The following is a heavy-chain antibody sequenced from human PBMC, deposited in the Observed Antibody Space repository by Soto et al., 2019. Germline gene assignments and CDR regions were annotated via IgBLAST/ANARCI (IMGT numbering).Heavy chain of an antibody. CDR3: ATTVTTADVVAFDI. D-gene: IGHD4-17*01. CDR1: GYTFTGYY. V-gene: IGHV1-2*04. J-gene: IGHJ3*02. CDR2: INPNSGGT. Sequence: GASVKVSCKASGYTFTGYYMHWVRQAPGQGLEWMGWINPNSGGTNYAQKFQGWVTMTRDTSISTAYMELSRLRSDDTAVYYCATTVTTADVVAFDIWGQGTMVTVSS.